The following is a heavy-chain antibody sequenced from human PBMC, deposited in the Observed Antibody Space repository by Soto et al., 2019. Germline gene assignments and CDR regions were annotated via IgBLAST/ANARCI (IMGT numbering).Heavy chain of an antibody. Sequence: SQTLSLTCAISGDSVSSNSAAWNWIRQSPSRGLEWLGRTYYRSKWYNDYAVSVKSRITINPDTSKNQFSLQLNSVTPEDTAVYYCARVAAARYCSGGSCYRAEYFQHWGQGTLATVSS. CDR1: GDSVSSNSAA. V-gene: IGHV6-1*01. CDR2: TYYRSKWYN. J-gene: IGHJ1*01. D-gene: IGHD2-15*01. CDR3: ARVAAARYCSGGSCYRAEYFQH.